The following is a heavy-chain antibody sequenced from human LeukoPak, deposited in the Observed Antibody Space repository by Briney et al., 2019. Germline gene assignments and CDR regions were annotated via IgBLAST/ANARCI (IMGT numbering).Heavy chain of an antibody. CDR2: IYNRGST. V-gene: IGHV4-59*12. CDR1: GGSISIYY. D-gene: IGHD3-22*01. J-gene: IGHJ4*02. Sequence: SETLSLTCTVSGGSISIYYWNWIRQPPGKGLEWIGYIYNRGSTNYNPSLKSRVTMSVDTSKNQFSLKLTSVTAADTAVYYCARVDDRNYYYYFDYWGQGTLVTVSS. CDR3: ARVDDRNYYYYFDY.